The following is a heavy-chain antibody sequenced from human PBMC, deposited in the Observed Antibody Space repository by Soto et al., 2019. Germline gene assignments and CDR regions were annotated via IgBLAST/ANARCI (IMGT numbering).Heavy chain of an antibody. CDR1: GGSFGAYY. CDR2: INHSGST. Sequence: QVQLQQWGAGLLKPSETLSLTCAAYGGSFGAYYWTWIRQPPGKGLEWIGEINHSGSTNYNPSLESRVTISVDPSKNQFSLKLSSVTAADTAVYYCARGTNFRCFDWGQGTLVTVSS. CDR3: ARGTNFRCFD. V-gene: IGHV4-34*01. J-gene: IGHJ1*01. D-gene: IGHD3-9*01.